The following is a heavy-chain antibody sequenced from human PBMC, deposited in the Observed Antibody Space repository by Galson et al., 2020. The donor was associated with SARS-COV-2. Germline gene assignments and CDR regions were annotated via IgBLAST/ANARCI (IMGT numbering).Heavy chain of an antibody. Sequence: GGSLRFSCAAPGSTFDDFGLSWVRDVPGKGLEWVCGINWSGASKGYAAPVKGRFAISRNNAGNSMYLQMNSLRAEDTALYYCTLLRGNDFDTAVGPFDFWGQGTMVTVSS. CDR1: GSTFDDFG. CDR3: TLLRGNDFDTAVGPFDF. J-gene: IGHJ3*01. V-gene: IGHV3-20*04. CDR2: INWSGASK. D-gene: IGHD3-22*01.